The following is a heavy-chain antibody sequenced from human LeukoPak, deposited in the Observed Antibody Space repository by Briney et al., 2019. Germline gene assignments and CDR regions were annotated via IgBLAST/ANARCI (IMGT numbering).Heavy chain of an antibody. CDR2: IIPIFGTA. Sequence: SVKVSCKASGGTFSSYAISWVRQAPGQGLERMGGIIPIFGTANYAQKFQGRVTITTDESTSTAYMELSSLRSEDTAVYYCARELVSTSSNWFDPWGQGTLVTVSS. D-gene: IGHD2-2*01. V-gene: IGHV1-69*05. J-gene: IGHJ5*02. CDR1: GGTFSSYA. CDR3: ARELVSTSSNWFDP.